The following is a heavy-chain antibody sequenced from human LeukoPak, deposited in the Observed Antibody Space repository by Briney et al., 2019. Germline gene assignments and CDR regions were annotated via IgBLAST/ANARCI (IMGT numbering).Heavy chain of an antibody. J-gene: IGHJ3*02. CDR2: IYNSGST. CDR3: ARALRLWGGNSGIAFDI. V-gene: IGHV4-59*01. CDR1: GGSISDYY. Sequence: SETLSLTCSVSGGSISDYYWGWIRQPPGRGLEWIGYIYNSGSTNYNHSLKSRVTISEDMSNNQFSLKLSSVTAADTAVYYCARALRLWGGNSGIAFDIWGQGTMVTVSS. D-gene: IGHD4-23*01.